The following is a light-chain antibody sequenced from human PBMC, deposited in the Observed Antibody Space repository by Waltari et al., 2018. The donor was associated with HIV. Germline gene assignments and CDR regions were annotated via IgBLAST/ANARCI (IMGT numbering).Light chain of an antibody. V-gene: IGKV1-17*01. CDR1: QGIRND. J-gene: IGKJ1*01. Sequence: DIQMTQSPSSLSASVGDRVTITCRASQGIRNDLGWYQQKPGKAPKLLSYAASTLQNGVPSRCSGSGAGTEVSLSISGLQPEDLATYYCLQQNSYPPTFGQGTKVEIK. CDR2: AAS. CDR3: LQQNSYPPT.